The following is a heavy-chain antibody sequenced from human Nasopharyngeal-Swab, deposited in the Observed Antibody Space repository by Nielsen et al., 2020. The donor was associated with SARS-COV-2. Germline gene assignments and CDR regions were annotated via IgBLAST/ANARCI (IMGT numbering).Heavy chain of an antibody. CDR3: ARAWELLGWFDP. CDR1: GFTFSSYS. D-gene: IGHD1-26*01. Sequence: GESLKISCAAFGFTFSSYSMNWVRQAPGKGLEWVSSISSSSSYIYYADSVKGRFTISRDNAKNSLYLQMNSLRAEDTAVYYCARAWELLGWFDPWGQGTLVTVSS. J-gene: IGHJ5*02. CDR2: ISSSSSYI. V-gene: IGHV3-21*01.